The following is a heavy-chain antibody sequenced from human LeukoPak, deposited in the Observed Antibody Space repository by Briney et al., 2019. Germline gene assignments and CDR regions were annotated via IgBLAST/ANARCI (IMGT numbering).Heavy chain of an antibody. D-gene: IGHD4/OR15-4a*01. V-gene: IGHV3-9*01. CDR2: ISWYSGSI. CDR3: AKESYGGGPCDY. J-gene: IGHJ4*02. Sequence: GRSLRLSCAASGFTFYDYPMHWVRQAPGQGLEWVSGISWYSGSIVYADSVKGRFTISRDNAKNSLYLQMNSLRAEDTALYYCAKESYGGGPCDYWGQGTLVTVSS. CDR1: GFTFYDYP.